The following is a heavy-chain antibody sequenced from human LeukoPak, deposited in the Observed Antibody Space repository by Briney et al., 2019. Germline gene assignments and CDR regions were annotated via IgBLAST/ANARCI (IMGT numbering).Heavy chain of an antibody. V-gene: IGHV5-51*01. Sequence: GESLKISCKGSGYTFTNYWIGWVCQMPGKGLEWMGIIYPGDSDPRYSPSFQGQVTISADKSISTAYLQWSSLKASDSAMYYCVRHGVGSSWFGFDYWGQGTLVTVSS. CDR2: IYPGDSDP. J-gene: IGHJ4*02. D-gene: IGHD6-13*01. CDR1: GYTFTNYW. CDR3: VRHGVGSSWFGFDY.